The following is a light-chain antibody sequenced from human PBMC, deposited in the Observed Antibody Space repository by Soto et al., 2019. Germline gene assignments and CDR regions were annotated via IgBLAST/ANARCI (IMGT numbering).Light chain of an antibody. Sequence: EIVLTQSPATLSLSLGERATLSCRASQSVSSYLAWYQQKPGQAPRLLIYDASNRATGIPARFSGSGSGTDFTLTISGLEPEDFAVYYCQQRSNWPPRTFGQGTKVDIK. CDR1: QSVSSY. CDR3: QQRSNWPPRT. CDR2: DAS. J-gene: IGKJ1*01. V-gene: IGKV3-11*01.